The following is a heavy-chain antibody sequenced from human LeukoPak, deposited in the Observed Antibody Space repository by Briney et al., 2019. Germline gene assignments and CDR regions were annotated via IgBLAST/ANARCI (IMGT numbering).Heavy chain of an antibody. CDR1: GFTFISYG. J-gene: IGHJ4*02. D-gene: IGHD3-10*01. CDR2: ISGSGGSA. Sequence: GGSLRLSCAASGFTFISYGMTWVRQSPGKGLEWVSAISGSGGSAYYADSVKGRFTISRDNSKNTLYLQMNSLTAEDTAVYYCAKRVRYGSGNYHFDHWGQGTLVTVSS. CDR3: AKRVRYGSGNYHFDH. V-gene: IGHV3-23*01.